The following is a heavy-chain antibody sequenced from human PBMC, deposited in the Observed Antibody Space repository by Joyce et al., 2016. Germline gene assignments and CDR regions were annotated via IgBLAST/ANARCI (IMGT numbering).Heavy chain of an antibody. CDR3: SRYHPNDY. Sequence: EVQLVQSGGGLVQPGRSLRLSCTASGFTFGNYAISWFRQAPGKCLEWLGFIRSKVYGETTEYAASVKCRFTVSRDDSKFIAYLQMNSLRTEDTAIYYCSRYHPNDYWGQGTLVTVSS. CDR2: IRSKVYGETT. CDR1: GFTFGNYA. J-gene: IGHJ4*02. V-gene: IGHV3-49*03.